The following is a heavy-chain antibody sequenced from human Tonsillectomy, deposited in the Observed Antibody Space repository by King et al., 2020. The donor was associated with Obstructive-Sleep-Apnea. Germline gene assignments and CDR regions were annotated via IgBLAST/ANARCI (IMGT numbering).Heavy chain of an antibody. CDR2: INPNSGGT. D-gene: IGHD4-17*01. CDR1: GYTFTGYY. Sequence: VQLVESGAEVKKPGASVKVSCKASGYTFTGYYIHWVRQAPGQGLEWMGWINPNSGGTNYAQKFQGRVTMTRDTSICPAYMELSRLISDDTAVDYLATVAVYTATYYFDYWGQGTLVTVSS. CDR3: ATVAVYTATYYFDY. J-gene: IGHJ4*02. V-gene: IGHV1-2*02.